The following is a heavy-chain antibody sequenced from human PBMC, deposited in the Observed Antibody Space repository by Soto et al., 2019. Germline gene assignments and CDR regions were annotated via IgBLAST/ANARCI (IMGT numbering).Heavy chain of an antibody. J-gene: IGHJ6*03. V-gene: IGHV4-39*01. CDR1: GGSISSSSYY. CDR2: IYYSGST. Sequence: QLQLQESGPGLVKPSETLSLTCTVSGGSISSSSYYWGWIRQPPGKGLEWIGSIYYSGSTYYNPSLKSRVTISVDTSKNQFSLKLSSVTAADTAVYYCARLAADIVVVVAATNGFHPPLYYMDVWGKGTTVTVSS. D-gene: IGHD2-15*01. CDR3: ARLAADIVVVVAATNGFHPPLYYMDV.